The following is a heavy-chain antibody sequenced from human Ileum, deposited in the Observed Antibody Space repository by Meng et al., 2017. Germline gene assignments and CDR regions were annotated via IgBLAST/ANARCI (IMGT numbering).Heavy chain of an antibody. Sequence: EVPWGQSGGCLVHPGGSLSLACTASGFTFSSSWMHWVRQVPGKGLVWVSRIKYDGSITMYADFVKGRFTISRDNAKNTLYLQMNNLRAEDTAVYYCARSDWFDPWGQGTLVTVSS. V-gene: IGHV3-74*03. CDR3: ARSDWFDP. CDR2: IKYDGSIT. CDR1: GFTFSSSW. J-gene: IGHJ5*02.